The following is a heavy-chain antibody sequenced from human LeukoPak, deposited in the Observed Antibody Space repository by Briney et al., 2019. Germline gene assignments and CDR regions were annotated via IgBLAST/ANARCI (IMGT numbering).Heavy chain of an antibody. V-gene: IGHV4-59*01. Sequence: SETLSLTCTVSGGSMSDYYWSWIRQPPGKGLEWIGYIYYSGSTNYNPSLKSRVTISVDTSKNQFSLKLTSVTAADTAVYYCARGGRVAVAGLFDFWGQGISVTVSS. CDR2: IYYSGST. D-gene: IGHD6-19*01. J-gene: IGHJ4*02. CDR3: ARGGRVAVAGLFDF. CDR1: GGSMSDYY.